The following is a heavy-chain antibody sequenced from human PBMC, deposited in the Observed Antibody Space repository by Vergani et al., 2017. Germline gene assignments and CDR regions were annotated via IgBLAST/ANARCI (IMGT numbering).Heavy chain of an antibody. V-gene: IGHV3-30*03. D-gene: IGHD1-1*01. CDR2: ISYDGTQK. CDR3: ATKSCGTPGCQIGYFRE. Sequence: VQLVESGGGLVQPGGSLRLSCVVSGFTSSYYGMHWVRQAPGKGLEWVAVISYDGTQKYYADSVKGRFTISRDNSKSTLYLQMNSLRTEDTAVYYCATKSCGTPGCQIGYFREGGQGALVTVSS. J-gene: IGHJ1*01. CDR1: GFTSSYYG.